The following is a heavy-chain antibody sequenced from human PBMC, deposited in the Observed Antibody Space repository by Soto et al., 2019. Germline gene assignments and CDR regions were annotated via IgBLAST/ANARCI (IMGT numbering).Heavy chain of an antibody. CDR3: ARENSRISPRLFQH. J-gene: IGHJ1*01. CDR1: GFIFGDYA. Sequence: GGSLRLSCVASGFIFGDYAMHWARQAPGKGLEWVALISPAGTNQYYADSAKGRFTISRDNSKNTLYLQMNSLRPEDTGLYYCARENSRISPRLFQHWGHGTLVTVSS. CDR2: ISPAGTNQ. V-gene: IGHV3-30-3*01. D-gene: IGHD6-6*01.